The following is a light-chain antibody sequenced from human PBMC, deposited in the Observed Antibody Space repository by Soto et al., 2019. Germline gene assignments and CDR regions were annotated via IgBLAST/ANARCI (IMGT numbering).Light chain of an antibody. J-gene: IGLJ1*01. CDR1: SSDVGGYDY. V-gene: IGLV2-14*01. CDR2: DVN. CDR3: SSYTGSSTFV. Sequence: QSVLTQPASVSGSPGQSITISCTGTSSDVGGYDYVSWYQQLPGKAPKLLIYDVNNRPSVVSHRFSGSKSGNTASLTISGLQAEDEADYYCSSYTGSSTFVFGTGTKVTVL.